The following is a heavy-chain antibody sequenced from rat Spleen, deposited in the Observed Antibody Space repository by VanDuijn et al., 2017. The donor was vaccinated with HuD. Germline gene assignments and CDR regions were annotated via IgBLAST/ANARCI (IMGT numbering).Heavy chain of an antibody. CDR3: TRGEDFDY. CDR1: GFSLTSSG. CDR2: ISSGGHT. V-gene: IGHV2S12*01. J-gene: IGHJ2*01. Sequence: QVQLKESGPGLVQPSQTLSLTCTVSGFSLTSSGVNWIRQPPGKGLEWIAAISSGGHTYYNSALKSRLSISRETSKSQVFLKMNGMHMEDTAIYYCTRGEDFDYWGQGGMVTVSS.